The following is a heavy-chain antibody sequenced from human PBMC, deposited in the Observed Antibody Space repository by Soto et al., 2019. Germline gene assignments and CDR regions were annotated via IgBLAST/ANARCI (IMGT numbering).Heavy chain of an antibody. J-gene: IGHJ6*02. CDR2: IYYSGST. V-gene: IGHV4-31*03. Sequence: QVQLQESGPGLVKPSQTLSLTCTVSGGSISSGGYYWSWIRQHPGKGLEWIGYIYYSGSTYYNPSLKSRVTISVDTSKNQFSLKLSSVTAADTAVYYCARDVRQGYYYYGMGVWGQGTTVTVSS. CDR1: GGSISSGGYY. D-gene: IGHD3-10*02. CDR3: ARDVRQGYYYYGMGV.